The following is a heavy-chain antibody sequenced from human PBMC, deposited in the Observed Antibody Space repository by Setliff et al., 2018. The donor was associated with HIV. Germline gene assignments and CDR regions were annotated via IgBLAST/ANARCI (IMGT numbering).Heavy chain of an antibody. V-gene: IGHV7-4-1*02. CDR2: INTETGNP. CDR3: ARVGSYWSTFDY. CDR1: GGTFSSYA. J-gene: IGHJ4*02. D-gene: IGHD1-26*01. Sequence: ASVKVSCKASGGTFSSYAISWARQAPGQGFEWMGWINTETGNPMYAQGFRGRFVFSLDTSVSTTYLQINSLKAEDTAMYYCARVGSYWSTFDYWGQGALVTVSS.